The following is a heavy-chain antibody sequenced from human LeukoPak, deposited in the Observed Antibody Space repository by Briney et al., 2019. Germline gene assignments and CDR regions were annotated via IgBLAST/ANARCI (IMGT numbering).Heavy chain of an antibody. J-gene: IGHJ6*03. CDR1: GGSFSGYY. Sequence: SSETLSLTCAVYGGSFSGYYWSWIRQPPGKGLEWIGEINHSGSTNYNPSLKSRVTISVDTSKNQFSLKLSSVTAADTAVYYCARGPQPRYYYYYYMDVWGKGTTVTISS. V-gene: IGHV4-34*01. CDR3: ARGPQPRYYYYYYMDV. CDR2: INHSGST.